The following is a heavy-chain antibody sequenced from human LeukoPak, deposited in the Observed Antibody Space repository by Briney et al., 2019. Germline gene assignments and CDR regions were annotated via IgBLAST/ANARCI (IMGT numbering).Heavy chain of an antibody. CDR1: GFTFSSYA. J-gene: IGHJ5*02. Sequence: GGSLRLSCAASGFTFSSYAMSWVRQAPGKGLEWVSAISGSGGSTYYADSVKGRFTISRDNSKNTLYLQMNSLRAEDTAVYYCAKEHVVVVPGALDWFDPWGQGTLVTVSS. D-gene: IGHD2-2*01. V-gene: IGHV3-23*01. CDR3: AKEHVVVVPGALDWFDP. CDR2: ISGSGGST.